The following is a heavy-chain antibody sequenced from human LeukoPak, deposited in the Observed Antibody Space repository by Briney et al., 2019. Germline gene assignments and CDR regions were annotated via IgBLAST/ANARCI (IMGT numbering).Heavy chain of an antibody. J-gene: IGHJ3*02. D-gene: IGHD2-2*01. Sequence: PSETLSLTCTVSGGSISSYYWSWIRQPPGKGLEWIGNIYYSGSTNYNPSLKSRVTISVDTSKNQFSLKLSSVTAADTAVYYCARGAGMPYAFDIWGQGTMVTVSS. V-gene: IGHV4-59*01. CDR3: ARGAGMPYAFDI. CDR1: GGSISSYY. CDR2: IYYSGST.